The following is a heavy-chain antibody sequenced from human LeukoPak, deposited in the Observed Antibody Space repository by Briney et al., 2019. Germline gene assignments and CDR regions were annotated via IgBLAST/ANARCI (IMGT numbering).Heavy chain of an antibody. D-gene: IGHD4-17*01. Sequence: GGSLRLSCAASGFTFSSYSMNWVRQAPGKGLEWVSSISSSSSYIYYADSVKGRFTISRDNAKNSLYLQMNGLRAEDTAVYYCASLTTVTTNFLHWGQGTLVTVSS. V-gene: IGHV3-21*01. CDR1: GFTFSSYS. J-gene: IGHJ1*01. CDR3: ASLTTVTTNFLH. CDR2: ISSSSSYI.